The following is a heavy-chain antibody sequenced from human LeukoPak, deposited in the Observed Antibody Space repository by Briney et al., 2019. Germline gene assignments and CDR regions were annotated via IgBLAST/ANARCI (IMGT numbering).Heavy chain of an antibody. V-gene: IGHV3-15*01. CDR3: ASSYSSSWPEIDY. CDR1: GFTFSNAW. Sequence: TGGSLRLSCAASGFTFSNAWMSWVRQAPGKGLEWVGRIKSKTDGGTTDYAAPVKGRFTISRDDSKNTLYLQMNSLRAADTAVYYCASSYSSSWPEIDYWGQGTLVTVSS. J-gene: IGHJ4*02. D-gene: IGHD6-13*01. CDR2: IKSKTDGGTT.